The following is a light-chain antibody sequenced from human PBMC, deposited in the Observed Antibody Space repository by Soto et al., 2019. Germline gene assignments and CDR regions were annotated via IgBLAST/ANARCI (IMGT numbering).Light chain of an antibody. Sequence: VLTQPPSASWTPGQRVTISCSGSSSNIGSNSVYWYQQLPGTAPKLLIFKNSQRPSGVPDRFSGSKSGTSASLAVSGLRSGDEADYYCAAWDDRLRGFLFGPGTKVTVL. CDR3: AAWDDRLRGFL. J-gene: IGLJ1*01. CDR2: KNS. CDR1: SSNIGSNS. V-gene: IGLV1-47*01.